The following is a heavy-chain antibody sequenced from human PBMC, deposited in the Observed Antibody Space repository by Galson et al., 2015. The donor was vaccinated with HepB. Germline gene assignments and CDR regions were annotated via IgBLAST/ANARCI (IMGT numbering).Heavy chain of an antibody. CDR3: ARDADTSSHYSQLDY. V-gene: IGHV3-33*01. D-gene: IGHD3-22*01. CDR1: GFTFSYYG. J-gene: IGHJ4*02. Sequence: SLRLSCAGSGFTFSYYGIHWVRQAPGKGLEWVAVMWANGISKNYADSVQGRFTVSRDNSKNTVFLQMNSLGVEDTAVYYCARDADTSSHYSQLDYWGQGTPVTVSS. CDR2: MWANGISK.